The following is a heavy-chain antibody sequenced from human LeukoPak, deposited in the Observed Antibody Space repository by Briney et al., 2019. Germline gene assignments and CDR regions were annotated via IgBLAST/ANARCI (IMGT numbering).Heavy chain of an antibody. CDR1: GFIFSGYS. J-gene: IGHJ4*02. Sequence: GGSLRLSCAASGFIFSGYSMNWVRQAPGKGLEWVSSISSSSSYIYYADSVKGRFTISRDNAKNSLSLQMNSLGAEDTAVYYCARGGEPVGFDYWGQGTLVTVSS. CDR2: ISSSSSYI. D-gene: IGHD1-26*01. V-gene: IGHV3-21*01. CDR3: ARGGEPVGFDY.